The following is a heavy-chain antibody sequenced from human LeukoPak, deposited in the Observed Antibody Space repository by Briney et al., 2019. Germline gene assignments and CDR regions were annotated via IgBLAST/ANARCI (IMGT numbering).Heavy chain of an antibody. CDR1: GFTFKDYG. D-gene: IGHD1-26*01. J-gene: IGHJ6*02. CDR2: INWNGGGT. Sequence: GGSLSLFCAAPGFTFKDYGMRWVRHPPGKGLEWVSGINWNGGGTDYADSVKGRFTISRDNAKNSLYLQMTSLRPEDTALYYCAKHLRATNSYIFFGLDVWGQGTTVTVSS. V-gene: IGHV3-9*01. CDR3: AKHLRATNSYIFFGLDV.